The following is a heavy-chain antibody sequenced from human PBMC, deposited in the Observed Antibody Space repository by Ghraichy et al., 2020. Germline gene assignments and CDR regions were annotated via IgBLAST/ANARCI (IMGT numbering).Heavy chain of an antibody. D-gene: IGHD4-23*01. CDR2: FDPEDGET. Sequence: ASVKVSCKVSGYTLTELSMHWVRQAPGKGLEWMGGFDPEDGETIYAQKFQGRVTMTEDTSTDTAYMELSSLRSEDTAVYYCATPYGGNPLYYYYGMDVWGQGTTVTVSS. V-gene: IGHV1-24*01. CDR1: GYTLTELS. J-gene: IGHJ6*02. CDR3: ATPYGGNPLYYYYGMDV.